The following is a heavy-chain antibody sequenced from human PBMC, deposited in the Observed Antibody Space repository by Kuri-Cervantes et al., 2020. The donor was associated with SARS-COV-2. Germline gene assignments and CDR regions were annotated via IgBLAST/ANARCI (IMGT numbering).Heavy chain of an antibody. CDR2: INGDGSSV. CDR3: ARQATMANPDC. J-gene: IGHJ4*02. D-gene: IGHD3-10*01. Sequence: GESLKISCAASGFTFSSYAMSWVRQTPGKGLVWVSRINGDGSSVSYAGPVKGRFTISRDSATNTLYLQMTSLRAEDTALYYCARQATMANPDCWGQGTLVTVSS. CDR1: GFTFSSYA. V-gene: IGHV3-74*01.